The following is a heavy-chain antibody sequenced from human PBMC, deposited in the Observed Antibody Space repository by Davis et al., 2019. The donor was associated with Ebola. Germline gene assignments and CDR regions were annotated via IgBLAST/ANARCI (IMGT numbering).Heavy chain of an antibody. Sequence: GESLKISCAASGFIFSSYVMSWVRQAPGKGLEWVSTLGTSADTYYADSVKGRFTISSDNSKNTLYLQMNGLRVEDTAIYYCAKETANIWFDIWGQGTMVTVAS. J-gene: IGHJ3*02. CDR2: LGTSADT. D-gene: IGHD2-21*02. V-gene: IGHV3-23*01. CDR3: AKETANIWFDI. CDR1: GFIFSSYV.